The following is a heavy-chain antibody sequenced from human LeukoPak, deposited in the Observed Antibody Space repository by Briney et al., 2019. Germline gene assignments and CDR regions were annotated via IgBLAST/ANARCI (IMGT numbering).Heavy chain of an antibody. Sequence: GGSLRLSCAASGFTFSSYAMHWVRQAPGKGLEWVAVISYDGNKQYYGESVKGRFTISRDNSKSTVFLQMDSLRPEDTAVYYCAKYEVDYWGQGTLVTVSS. CDR1: GFTFSSYA. D-gene: IGHD3-3*01. CDR2: ISYDGNKQ. J-gene: IGHJ4*02. CDR3: AKYEVDY. V-gene: IGHV3-30*18.